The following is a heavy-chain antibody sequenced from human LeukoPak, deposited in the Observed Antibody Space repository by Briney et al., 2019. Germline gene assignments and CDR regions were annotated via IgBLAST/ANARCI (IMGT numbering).Heavy chain of an antibody. V-gene: IGHV4-34*01. CDR3: ARVGYGDYVSYYYYYMDV. CDR2: INHSGST. CDR1: GGSFSGYY. J-gene: IGHJ6*03. D-gene: IGHD4-17*01. Sequence: SETLSLTCAVYGGSFSGYYWSWIRQPPGKGLEWIGEINHSGSTNYNPSLKSRVTISVDTSKNQFSLKLSSVTAADTAVYYCARVGYGDYVSYYYYYMDVWGKGTTVTISS.